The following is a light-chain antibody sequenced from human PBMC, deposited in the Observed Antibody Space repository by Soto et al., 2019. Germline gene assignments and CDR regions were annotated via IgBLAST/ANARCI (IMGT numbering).Light chain of an antibody. V-gene: IGLV2-14*01. J-gene: IGLJ2*01. CDR1: TSDVGDYNF. CDR2: DVS. CDR3: SSYASSNTLL. Sequence: QSLLTQPAYVSGSPGQLITISCTGTTSDVGDYNFVSWYQQHPGKAPKLMIYDVSSRPSGVSHRFSGSKSGNTASLTISGIQAEDEADYYCSSYASSNTLLFGGGTKLTVL.